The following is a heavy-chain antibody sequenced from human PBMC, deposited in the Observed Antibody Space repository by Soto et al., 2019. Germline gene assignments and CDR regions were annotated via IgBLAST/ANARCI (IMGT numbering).Heavy chain of an antibody. J-gene: IGHJ6*02. V-gene: IGHV3-23*01. CDR1: GFTFSSYA. Sequence: EVQLLESGGGLAQPGGSLRLSCAASGFTFSSYAMTWVRQAPGKGLEWVSEISGSGGTIYYADSVKGRFTISRDNSNNTLYLQMNSLRAEDTAVYYCAKGIGPAFGSGCYTLDVWGQGTTVTVSS. D-gene: IGHD3-10*01. CDR2: ISGSGGTI. CDR3: AKGIGPAFGSGCYTLDV.